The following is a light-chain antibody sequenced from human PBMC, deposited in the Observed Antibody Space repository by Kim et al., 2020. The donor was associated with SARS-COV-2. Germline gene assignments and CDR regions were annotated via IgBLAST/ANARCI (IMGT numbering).Light chain of an antibody. CDR1: QSISSY. CDR3: QQSYSTPPYT. Sequence: VGYRVTITCRASQSISSYLNWYQQKPGKAPKLLIYAASSLQSGVTSRFSGSGSGTDFTLSISSLQPEDFATYYCQQSYSTPPYTFGQGTKLEI. J-gene: IGKJ2*01. V-gene: IGKV1-39*01. CDR2: AAS.